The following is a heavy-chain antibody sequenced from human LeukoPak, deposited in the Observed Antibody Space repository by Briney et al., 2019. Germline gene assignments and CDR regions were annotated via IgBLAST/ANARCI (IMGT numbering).Heavy chain of an antibody. D-gene: IGHD1-26*01. V-gene: IGHV3-33*06. CDR1: GFRFSSYG. CDR3: AKDQRWESPHYLDS. CDR2: IWFDGSKR. J-gene: IGHJ4*02. Sequence: GGSLRLSRTASGFRFSSYGMHWVRQAPGKGLEWVAVIWFDGSKRYYVDSVKGRFTISRDNSQDTLYLQMNSLRVEDTAVYYCAKDQRWESPHYLDSWGQGTLVTVSS.